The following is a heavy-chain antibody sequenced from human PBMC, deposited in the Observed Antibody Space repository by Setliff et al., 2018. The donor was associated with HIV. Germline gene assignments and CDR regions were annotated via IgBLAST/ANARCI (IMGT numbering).Heavy chain of an antibody. V-gene: IGHV4-39*02. Sequence: LSLTCIVSGVSTISSSSSYYWGWIRQPPGKGLEWIGYISHSGITYYNPSLKSRVTISRDNSKNTLYLQMNSLRAEDTAVYYCAKDGSHFWSGSPDYWGQGTLVTVSS. J-gene: IGHJ4*02. CDR1: GVSTISSSSSYY. CDR3: AKDGSHFWSGSPDY. D-gene: IGHD3-3*01. CDR2: ISHSGIT.